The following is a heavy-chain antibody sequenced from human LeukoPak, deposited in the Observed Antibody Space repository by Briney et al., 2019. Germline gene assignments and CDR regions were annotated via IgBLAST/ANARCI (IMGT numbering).Heavy chain of an antibody. Sequence: SETLSLTCTVSGDSIHSVYYFWGWIRQPPGKGLEWIGSVYFDGDTSYSPSLKSRVIISVDTSKNQFSLKLSSVTAADTAVYYCARDVTTGPSYYMDVWGKGTTVTVSS. CDR3: ARDVTTGPSYYMDV. J-gene: IGHJ6*03. V-gene: IGHV4-39*07. CDR2: VYFDGDT. D-gene: IGHD4-17*01. CDR1: GDSIHSVYYF.